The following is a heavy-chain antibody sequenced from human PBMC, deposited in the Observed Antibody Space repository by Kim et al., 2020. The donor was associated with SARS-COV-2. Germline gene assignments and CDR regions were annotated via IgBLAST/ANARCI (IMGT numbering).Heavy chain of an antibody. J-gene: IGHJ4*02. D-gene: IGHD6-13*01. CDR3: ARGIAAAGKENFDY. V-gene: IGHV4-31*02. Sequence: NPSLKSRVTISVDTSKNQFSLKLSSVTAADTAVYYCARGIAAAGKENFDYWGQGTLVTVSS.